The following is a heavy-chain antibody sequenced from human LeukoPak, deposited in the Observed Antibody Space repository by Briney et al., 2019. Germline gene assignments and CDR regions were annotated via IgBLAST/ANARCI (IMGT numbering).Heavy chain of an antibody. J-gene: IGHJ4*02. CDR2: ISSSGSTI. CDR1: GFTFSSYE. D-gene: IGHD3-16*01. Sequence: QPGGSLRLSCAASGFTFSSYEMNWVRQAPGKGLEWVSYISSSGSTIYYADSVKGRFTISRDNAKNSLYLQMDSLRVEDTAVYYCARGDAFSGDYWGQGTLVTVSS. V-gene: IGHV3-48*03. CDR3: ARGDAFSGDY.